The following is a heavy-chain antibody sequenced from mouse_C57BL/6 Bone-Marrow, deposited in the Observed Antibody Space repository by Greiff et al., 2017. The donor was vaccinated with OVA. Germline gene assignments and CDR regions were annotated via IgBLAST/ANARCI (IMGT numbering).Heavy chain of an antibody. CDR2: IYPGSGNT. CDR1: GYSFTSYY. D-gene: IGHD2-2*01. J-gene: IGHJ3*01. CDR3: ARWVVTTPWFAY. Sequence: VMLVESGPELVKPGASVKISCKASGYSFTSYYIHWVKQRPGQGLEWIGWIYPGSGNTKYNEKFKGKATLTADTSSSTAYMQLSSLTSEDSAVYYCARWVVTTPWFAYWGQGTLVTVSA. V-gene: IGHV1-66*01.